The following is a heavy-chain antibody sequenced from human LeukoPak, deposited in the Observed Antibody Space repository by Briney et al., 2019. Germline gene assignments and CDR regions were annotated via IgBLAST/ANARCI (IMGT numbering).Heavy chain of an antibody. Sequence: PSETLSLTCAVYGGSFSGYYWSWLRQPPGKGLEWIGEINHSGSTNYNPSLKSRVTISVDTSKNQFSLKLSSVTAADTAVYYCAREGRYSGSYWGHYFDYWGQGTLVTVSS. CDR2: INHSGST. V-gene: IGHV4-34*01. CDR3: AREGRYSGSYWGHYFDY. CDR1: GGSFSGYY. D-gene: IGHD1-26*01. J-gene: IGHJ4*02.